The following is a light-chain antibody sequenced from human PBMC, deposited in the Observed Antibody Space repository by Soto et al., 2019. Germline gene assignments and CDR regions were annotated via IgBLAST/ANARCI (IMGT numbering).Light chain of an antibody. CDR3: SSYTSISTVV. CDR1: SSDVGGYNY. CDR2: DVS. J-gene: IGLJ2*01. Sequence: QSALTQPASVSGSPGQSITISCTGTSSDVGGYNYVSWYQQHPGKAPKLMIYDVSNRPSGISNRFSGSKSGNTASLTISGLQAEDAADYYCSSYTSISTVVFGGGTKLTVL. V-gene: IGLV2-14*01.